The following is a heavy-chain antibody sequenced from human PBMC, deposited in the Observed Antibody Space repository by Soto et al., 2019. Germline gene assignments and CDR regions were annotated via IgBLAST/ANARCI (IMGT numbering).Heavy chain of an antibody. CDR1: GYTFTSYG. D-gene: IGHD3-16*01. CDR2: INVYNGNT. CDR3: ARDNQFVPPDY. J-gene: IGHJ4*02. Sequence: QVQLVQSGAEVKKPGASVKVSCKASGYTFTSYGISWVRQVPGQGLEWMGWINVYNGNTNYAQKLQGRVTMTTDTPTSTAYMELRSLSSDDTAVFYCARDNQFVPPDYWGQGTLVTVSS. V-gene: IGHV1-18*01.